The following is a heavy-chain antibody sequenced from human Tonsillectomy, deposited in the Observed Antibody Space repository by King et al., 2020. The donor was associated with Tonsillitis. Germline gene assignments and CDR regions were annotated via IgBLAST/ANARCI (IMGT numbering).Heavy chain of an antibody. V-gene: IGHV4-59*01. CDR2: IYYSGST. J-gene: IGHJ5*02. CDR1: GGSISSYY. CDR3: AISSGWRNWFDP. D-gene: IGHD6-19*01. Sequence: VQLQESGPGLVKPSETLSLTCTVSGGSISSYYWSWIRQPPGKGLEWIGYIYYSGSTNYNPSLKSRVTISVDTSKNQFSLKLSSVTAADTAVYYCAISSGWRNWFDPWGQGTLGTVSS.